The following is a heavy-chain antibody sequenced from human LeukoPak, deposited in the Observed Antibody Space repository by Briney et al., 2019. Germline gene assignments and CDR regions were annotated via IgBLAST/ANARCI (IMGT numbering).Heavy chain of an antibody. D-gene: IGHD5-18*01. CDR1: GYTFTGYY. CDR2: INPNSGGT. V-gene: IGHV1-2*02. J-gene: IGHJ4*02. CDR3: ARTPISLRQGRGYSYGYYVY. Sequence: ASVKVSCKASGYTFTGYYMHWVRQAPGQGLEWMGWINPNSGGTNYAQKFQGRVTMTRNTYISTAYMELSSLRSEDTAVYYCARTPISLRQGRGYSYGYYVYWGQGTLVTVSS.